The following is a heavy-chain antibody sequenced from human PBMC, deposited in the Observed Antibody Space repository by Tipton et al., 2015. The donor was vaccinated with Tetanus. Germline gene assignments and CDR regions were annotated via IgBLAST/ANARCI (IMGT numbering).Heavy chain of an antibody. D-gene: IGHD6-13*01. CDR1: GGSISGSPYF. CDR2: IYYSGST. J-gene: IGHJ4*02. V-gene: IGHV4-31*02. CDR3: AGVTAQRTELYFDH. Sequence: LRLSCTVSGGSISGSPYFWNWIRQHPGKGLEWIGYIYYSGSTYYNPSLNGRVTISVDTSKNQFSLKLNSVTAADTAVYFCAGVTAQRTELYFDHWGQGTLVTVSS.